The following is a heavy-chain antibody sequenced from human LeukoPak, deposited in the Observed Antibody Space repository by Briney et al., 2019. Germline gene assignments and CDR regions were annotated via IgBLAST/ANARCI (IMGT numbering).Heavy chain of an antibody. D-gene: IGHD3-10*01. CDR2: ISAYNGNT. V-gene: IGHV1-18*01. CDR1: GYTFTSYG. Sequence: ASVKVSCKASGYTFTSYGTSWVRQAPGQGLEWMGWISAYNGNTNYAQKLQGRVTMTTDTSTSTAYMELRSLRADDTAVYYCARLWFREFNWFDPWGQGTLVTVSS. J-gene: IGHJ5*02. CDR3: ARLWFREFNWFDP.